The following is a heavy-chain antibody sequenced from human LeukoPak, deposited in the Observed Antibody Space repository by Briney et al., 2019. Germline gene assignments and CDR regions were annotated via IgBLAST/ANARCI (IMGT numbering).Heavy chain of an antibody. CDR2: ISSSSSTI. Sequence: GGSLRLSCAASGFTFSSYEMNWVRQAPGKGLEWVSYISSSSSTIYYADSVKGRFTISRDNAKNSLYLQMNSLRAEDTAVYYCARDPLATYYYDSSGYYRSGYFQHWGQGTLVTVSS. J-gene: IGHJ1*01. CDR3: ARDPLATYYYDSSGYYRSGYFQH. V-gene: IGHV3-48*01. D-gene: IGHD3-22*01. CDR1: GFTFSSYE.